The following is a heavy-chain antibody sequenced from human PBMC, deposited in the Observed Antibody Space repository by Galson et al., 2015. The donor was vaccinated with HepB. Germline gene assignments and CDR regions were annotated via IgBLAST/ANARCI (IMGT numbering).Heavy chain of an antibody. V-gene: IGHV3-53*01. CDR2: LFPGGGT. Sequence: SLRLSCAVSGFTVSTYYMSWVRQSPGRGLEWVSLLFPGGGTSYTDSVKGRFTISRDNSKNTLYLQMNSLGADDTAEYHCVRVYCSSDVCCGRCGFDLWGQGTLVTVSS. CDR1: GFTVSTYY. J-gene: IGHJ5*02. CDR3: VRVYCSSDVCCGRCGFDL. D-gene: IGHD2-8*01.